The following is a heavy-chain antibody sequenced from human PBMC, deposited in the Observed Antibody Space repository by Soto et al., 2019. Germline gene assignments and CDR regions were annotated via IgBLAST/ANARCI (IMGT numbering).Heavy chain of an antibody. V-gene: IGHV5-51*01. CDR1: GYSFSNYW. J-gene: IGHJ3*02. CDR2: IYPADSDT. Sequence: GESLKISCXASGYSFSNYWIGWVRQMPGKGLEWMGLIYPADSDTRYSPSFQGQVTISADKSSSTAYMQWSSLKASDTAKYFCARFYTDMVRAFDIWGQGTMVTVSS. CDR3: ARFYTDMVRAFDI. D-gene: IGHD3-10*01.